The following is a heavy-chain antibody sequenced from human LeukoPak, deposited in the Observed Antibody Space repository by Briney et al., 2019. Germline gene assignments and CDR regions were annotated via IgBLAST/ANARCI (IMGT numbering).Heavy chain of an antibody. CDR3: ARDCIYYDSRGFDY. CDR2: ISGSGGST. J-gene: IGHJ4*02. CDR1: GCIFSSYG. V-gene: IGHV3-23*01. Sequence: GGTLRLSCAASGCIFSSYGMSWVRQAPGKGLEWVSAISGSGGSTYYADSVKGRFTISRDNSKNTLYLQMNTLRTKDTALYYCARDCIYYDSRGFDYWGQGTLVTVSS. D-gene: IGHD3-22*01.